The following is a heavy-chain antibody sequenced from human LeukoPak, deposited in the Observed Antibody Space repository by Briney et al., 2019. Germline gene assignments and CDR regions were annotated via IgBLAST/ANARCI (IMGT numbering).Heavy chain of an antibody. CDR1: GGSISSGGYY. V-gene: IGHV4-31*03. CDR3: ARGPPYIVVVTAIGFFDY. D-gene: IGHD2-21*02. CDR2: IYYSGST. J-gene: IGHJ4*02. Sequence: SETLSLTCTVSGGSISSGGYYWSWIRQHPGKGLEWIGYIYYSGSTYYNPSLKSRVTISVDTSKNQFSLKLSSVAAADTAVYYCARGPPYIVVVTAIGFFDYWGQGTLVTVSS.